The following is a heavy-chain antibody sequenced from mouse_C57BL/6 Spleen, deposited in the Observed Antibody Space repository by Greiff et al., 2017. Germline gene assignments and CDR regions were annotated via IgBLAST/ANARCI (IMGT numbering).Heavy chain of an antibody. CDR2: IDPSDSYT. CDR3: ARSNSYFDY. V-gene: IGHV1-69*01. J-gene: IGHJ2*01. Sequence: QVQLKESGAELVMPGASVKLSCKASGYTFTSYWMHWVKQRPGQGLEWIGEIDPSDSYTNYNQKFKGKSTLTVDKSSSTAYMQLSSLTSEDSAVYYCARSNSYFDYWGQGTTLTVAS. CDR1: GYTFTSYW.